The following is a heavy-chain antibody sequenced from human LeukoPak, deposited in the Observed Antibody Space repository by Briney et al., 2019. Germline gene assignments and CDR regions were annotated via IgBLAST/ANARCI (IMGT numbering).Heavy chain of an antibody. CDR1: GGTFSSYA. J-gene: IGHJ6*02. V-gene: IGHV1-69*13. CDR3: ARVADIVVVPAAAGYYGMDV. CDR2: IIPIFGTA. Sequence: SVKVSCKASGGTFSSYAISWVRQAPGQGLEWMGGIIPIFGTANYAQKFQGRATITADESTSTAYMELSSLRSEDTAVYYCARVADIVVVPAAAGYYGMDVWGQGTTVTVSS. D-gene: IGHD2-2*01.